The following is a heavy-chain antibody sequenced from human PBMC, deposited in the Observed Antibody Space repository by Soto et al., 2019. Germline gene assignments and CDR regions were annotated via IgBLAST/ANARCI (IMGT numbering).Heavy chain of an antibody. CDR3: AKAAEGDNYYDSDGAFDI. V-gene: IGHV3-23*01. D-gene: IGHD3-22*01. CDR2: ISGSGGST. Sequence: EVQLLESGGGLVQPGGSLRLSCAASGFTFSSYAMSWVRQAPGKGLEWVSAISGSGGSTYYADSVKGRFTISRDNSKNTLYLQMNSLRAEDTAVYYCAKAAEGDNYYDSDGAFDIWGQGTMVTVSS. J-gene: IGHJ3*02. CDR1: GFTFSSYA.